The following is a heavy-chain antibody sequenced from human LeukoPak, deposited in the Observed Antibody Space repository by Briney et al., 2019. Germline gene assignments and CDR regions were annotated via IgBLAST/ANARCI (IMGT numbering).Heavy chain of an antibody. D-gene: IGHD2-8*01. CDR3: ANGNRCTSPNCLGYYYFYMDV. V-gene: IGHV3-23*01. J-gene: IGHJ6*03. CDR2: ISAST. CDR1: GFTFSNHA. Sequence: GGSLRLSCAASGFTFSNHAMNWVRQAPGKGLEWVSVISASTYYADSVKGRFTISRDNSKNTLYLQMNSLRAEDTAVYYCANGNRCTSPNCLGYYYFYMDVWGKGTTVTVSS.